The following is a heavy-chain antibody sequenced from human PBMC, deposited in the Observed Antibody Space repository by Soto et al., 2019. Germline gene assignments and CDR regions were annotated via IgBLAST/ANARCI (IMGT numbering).Heavy chain of an antibody. V-gene: IGHV1-46*01. D-gene: IGHD2-15*01. CDR1: GYTFTRYN. CDR3: ARVRGGGSEYFFDY. Sequence: ASVKVSCKASGYTFTRYNAHWVRQAPGQGLEWMAIINPSGGTTYYVQKFEGRVTLTTDTSTSTVYMELSSLRSDNTAVYYCARVRGGGSEYFFDYWGQGTLVTVSS. CDR2: INPSGGTT. J-gene: IGHJ4*02.